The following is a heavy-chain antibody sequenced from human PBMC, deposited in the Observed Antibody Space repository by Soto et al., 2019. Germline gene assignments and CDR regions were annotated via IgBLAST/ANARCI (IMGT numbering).Heavy chain of an antibody. D-gene: IGHD5-12*01. CDR1: GFTFSSYS. CDR2: ISSSSSYI. V-gene: IGHV3-21*01. J-gene: IGHJ4*02. CDR3: ARDSNGYNSDFDY. Sequence: EVQLVESGGGLVKPGGSLRLSCAASGFTFSSYSMHWFRQAPGQGREWVSAISSSSSYIYYADSVKGRFTISRDNAKNSLYLQMNSLRAEDTAVYYCARDSNGYNSDFDYWGQGTLVTVSS.